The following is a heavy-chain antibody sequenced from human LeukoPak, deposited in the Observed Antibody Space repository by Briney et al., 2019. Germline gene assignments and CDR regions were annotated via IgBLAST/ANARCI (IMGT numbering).Heavy chain of an antibody. CDR3: ARQDTAMVLDAFDI. J-gene: IGHJ3*02. V-gene: IGHV1-18*01. CDR1: GYTFTSFG. CDR2: ISGYNGNT. D-gene: IGHD5-18*01. Sequence: GASVKVSCKASGYTFTSFGISWVRQAPGQGLEWMGWISGYNGNTNYAQKLQGRVTMTTDTSTSTAYMELRSLRSDDTAVYYCARQDTAMVLDAFDIWGQGTMVTVSS.